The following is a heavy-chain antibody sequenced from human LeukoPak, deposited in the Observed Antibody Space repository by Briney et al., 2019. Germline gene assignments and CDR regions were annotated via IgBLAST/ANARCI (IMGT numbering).Heavy chain of an antibody. D-gene: IGHD3-9*01. Sequence: SETLSLTCTVSGGSISSYYWSWIRQPPGKGLEWIGYIYYSGSTYFNPSLKSRVTISVDTSKNQFSLKLSSVTAADTAVYYCAREALQVLRYFDWLSTLIDYWGQGTLVTVSS. J-gene: IGHJ4*02. CDR1: GGSISSYY. CDR3: AREALQVLRYFDWLSTLIDY. V-gene: IGHV4-59*12. CDR2: IYYSGST.